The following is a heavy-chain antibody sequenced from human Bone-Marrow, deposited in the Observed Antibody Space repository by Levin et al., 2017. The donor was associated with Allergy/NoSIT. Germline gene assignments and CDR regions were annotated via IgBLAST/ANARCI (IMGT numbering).Heavy chain of an antibody. V-gene: IGHV3-11*01. CDR1: GFTFSDYY. Sequence: GGSLRLSCAASGFTFSDYYMSWIRQAPGKGLEWVSYISSSGSTIYYADSVKGRFTISRDNAKNSLYLQMNSLRAEDTAVYYCARDGAQLRYFDWPYYYYGMDVWGQGTTVTVSS. CDR2: ISSSGSTI. D-gene: IGHD3-9*01. J-gene: IGHJ6*02. CDR3: ARDGAQLRYFDWPYYYYGMDV.